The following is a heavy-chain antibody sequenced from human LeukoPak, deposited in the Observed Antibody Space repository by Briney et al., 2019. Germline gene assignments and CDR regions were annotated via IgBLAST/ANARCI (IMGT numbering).Heavy chain of an antibody. V-gene: IGHV4-4*02. CDR3: ARQKWEQQGRDYYFNGLDV. CDR2: IYLYGTT. CDR1: AGSISSSSW. J-gene: IGHJ6*02. Sequence: SETLSLTCSVSAGSISSSSWWSWVRQSPVKGLEWIGEIYLYGTTNYNPSLKNRVTMSVDRSKNQFSLKLSSVTAADTAVYYCARQKWEQQGRDYYFNGLDVWGPGTTVTVSS. D-gene: IGHD1-26*01.